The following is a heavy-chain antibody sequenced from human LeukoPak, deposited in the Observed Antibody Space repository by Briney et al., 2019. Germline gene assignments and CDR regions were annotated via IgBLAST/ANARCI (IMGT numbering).Heavy chain of an antibody. CDR2: ISSSSSYI. D-gene: IGHD6-19*01. J-gene: IGHJ4*02. CDR1: GFTFSNYG. CDR3: ARGLWQWLVSLADY. V-gene: IGHV3-21*01. Sequence: GGSLRLSCAASGFTFSNYGMSWVRQAPGKGLEWVSSISSSSSYIYYADSVKGRFTISRDNAKNSLYLQMNSLRAEDTAVYYCARGLWQWLVSLADYWGQGTLVTVSS.